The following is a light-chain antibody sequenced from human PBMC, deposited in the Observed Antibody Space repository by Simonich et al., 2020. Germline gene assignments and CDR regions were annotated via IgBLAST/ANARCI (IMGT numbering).Light chain of an antibody. Sequence: QSALTQPASVSGSPGQSITISCTGTSSDVGGYNYVSWYQQHPGKAPKLMIYDVSKRPAGFSNRFSGSKSGTSASLTISGLQAEDEADYYCSSYTSSSTLVFGGGTKLTVL. J-gene: IGLJ2*01. V-gene: IGLV2-14*01. CDR1: SSDVGGYNY. CDR2: DVS. CDR3: SSYTSSSTLV.